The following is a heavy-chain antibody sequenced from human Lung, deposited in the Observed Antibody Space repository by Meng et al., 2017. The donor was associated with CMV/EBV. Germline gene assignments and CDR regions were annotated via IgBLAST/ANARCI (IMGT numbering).Heavy chain of an antibody. Sequence: QAQLVQSEGEVKKPEAPVKVSCKASGYTFTNYGITWVRQAPGQGLEWMGWINAYNGDTNYAQTLQGRVTMTTDTSTSTAYMELRSLRSDDTAVYYCARVEVGITSGDYWGQGTLVTVSS. CDR2: INAYNGDT. J-gene: IGHJ4*02. V-gene: IGHV1-18*01. D-gene: IGHD1-26*01. CDR1: GYTFTNYG. CDR3: ARVEVGITSGDY.